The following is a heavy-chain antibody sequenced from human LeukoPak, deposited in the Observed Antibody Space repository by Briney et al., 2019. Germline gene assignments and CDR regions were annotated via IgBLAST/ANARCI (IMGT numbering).Heavy chain of an antibody. Sequence: GGSLRLSCAASGFTFSSCSMNWVRQAPGKGLEWVSYISSSSSTIYYADSVKGRFTISRDNAKNSLYLQMNSLRAEDTAVYYCARELYYYDSSGYLRLNNFDYWGQGTLVTVSS. V-gene: IGHV3-48*01. CDR1: GFTFSSCS. D-gene: IGHD3-22*01. CDR3: ARELYYYDSSGYLRLNNFDY. J-gene: IGHJ4*02. CDR2: ISSSSSTI.